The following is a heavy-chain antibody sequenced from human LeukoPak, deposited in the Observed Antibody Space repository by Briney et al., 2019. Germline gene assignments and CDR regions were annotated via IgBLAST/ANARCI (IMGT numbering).Heavy chain of an antibody. V-gene: IGHV3-21*01. D-gene: IGHD3-22*01. CDR2: ISSSSSYI. CDR1: GFTFSSYS. Sequence: PGGSLRLSCAASGFTFSSYSMNWVRQAPGKGLEWVSSISSSSSYIYYADSVKGRFTISRDNAKNSLYLQMNSLRAEDTAVYYCARGYTLRDDSSGYYSLVFGFDYWGQGTLVTVSS. CDR3: ARGYTLRDDSSGYYSLVFGFDY. J-gene: IGHJ4*02.